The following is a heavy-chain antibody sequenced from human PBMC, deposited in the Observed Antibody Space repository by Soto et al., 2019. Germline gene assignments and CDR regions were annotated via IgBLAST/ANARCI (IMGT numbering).Heavy chain of an antibody. CDR1: GGSFSDYS. D-gene: IGHD3-10*01. CDR2: IIHSGVT. CDR3: GRALRRIGVRGKHPGIDF. Sequence: QVQLQQWGAGLLKPSETLSLTCAVYGGSFSDYSWNWIRQSPGRGLEWVGEIIHSGVTNYSPSLKSRVTMSVDTSKNQFSLRQSSVLAADSAVYYCGRALRRIGVRGKHPGIDFWGQGTLVTVSS. J-gene: IGHJ4*02. V-gene: IGHV4-34*12.